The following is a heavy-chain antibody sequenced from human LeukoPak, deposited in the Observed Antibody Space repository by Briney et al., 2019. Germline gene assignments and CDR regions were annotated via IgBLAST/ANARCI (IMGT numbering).Heavy chain of an antibody. D-gene: IGHD6-19*01. Sequence: GGSLTLSCAASGFTFDDYAMHWVRQAPGKGLEWVSGISWNSGSIGYADSVKGRFTISRDNAKNSLYLQMNSLRAEDTALYYCAKDTTIAVAGTGAFDIWGQGTMVTVSS. V-gene: IGHV3-9*01. J-gene: IGHJ3*02. CDR2: ISWNSGSI. CDR1: GFTFDDYA. CDR3: AKDTTIAVAGTGAFDI.